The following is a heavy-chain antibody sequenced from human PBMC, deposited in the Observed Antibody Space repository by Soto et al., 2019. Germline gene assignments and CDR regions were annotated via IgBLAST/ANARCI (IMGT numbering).Heavy chain of an antibody. CDR3: ASSGIVGREVNTWFDP. V-gene: IGHV4-31*03. CDR2: IYYSGST. Sequence: SETLSLTCTVSGGSISSGGYYWSWIRQHPGKGLEWIGYIYYSGSTYYNPSLKSRLTISIDTSKSQISLKLTSMTTADTAVYYCASSGIVGREVNTWFDPWGQGTLVTVSS. J-gene: IGHJ5*02. CDR1: GGSISSGGYY. D-gene: IGHD3-22*01.